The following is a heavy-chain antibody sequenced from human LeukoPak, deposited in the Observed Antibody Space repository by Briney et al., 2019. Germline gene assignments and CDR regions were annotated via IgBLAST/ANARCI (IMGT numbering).Heavy chain of an antibody. CDR1: GFTVSSNY. Sequence: GGSLRLSCAASGFTVSSNYMSWVCQAPGKGLEWVSVIYSGGSTYYADSVKGRFTISRDNSKSTLCLQMNSLRAEDTAVYYCARDPNGDYLGAFDFLGQGTMVTVSS. CDR3: ARDPNGDYLGAFDF. V-gene: IGHV3-53*01. J-gene: IGHJ3*01. CDR2: IYSGGST. D-gene: IGHD2-8*01.